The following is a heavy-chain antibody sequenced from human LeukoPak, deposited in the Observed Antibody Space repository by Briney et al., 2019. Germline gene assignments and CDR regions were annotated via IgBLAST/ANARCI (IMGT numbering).Heavy chain of an antibody. CDR3: TIDEYYDILTGHYRFDY. V-gene: IGHV3-15*01. CDR1: GFTFSNAW. CDR2: IKSKADGGTT. J-gene: IGHJ4*02. Sequence: GGSLRLSCAASGFTFSNAWMSWVRQAPGKGLEWVGRIKSKADGGTTDYAAPVKGRFTISRDDSKNTLYLQMNSLKTEDTAVYYCTIDEYYDILTGHYRFDYWGQGTLVTVSS. D-gene: IGHD3-9*01.